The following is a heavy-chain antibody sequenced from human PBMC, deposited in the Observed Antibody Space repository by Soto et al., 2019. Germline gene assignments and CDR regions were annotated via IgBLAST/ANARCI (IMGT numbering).Heavy chain of an antibody. CDR1: GFTFSSYA. J-gene: IGHJ6*02. CDR2: ISGSGGGT. D-gene: IGHD6-13*01. CDR3: AKVSDSSSWYGDYYYGMDV. V-gene: IGHV3-23*01. Sequence: SGGSLRLSCAASGFTFSSYAMSWVRQAPGKGLEWVSAISGSGGGTYYADSVKGRFTISRDNSKNTLYLQMNSLRAEDTAVYYCAKVSDSSSWYGDYYYGMDVWGQGTTVTVSS.